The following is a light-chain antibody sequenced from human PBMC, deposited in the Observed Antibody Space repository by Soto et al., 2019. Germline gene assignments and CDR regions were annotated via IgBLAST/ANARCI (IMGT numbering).Light chain of an antibody. J-gene: IGKJ4*01. CDR3: QQRINWPLT. Sequence: DIVLTQSPATLSLSPGERATLSCRASQSVSSYLAWYQQKPGQAPRLLISDATNRATGIPARFSGSGSGTDFTLTIDCLEPEDFAVYYCQQRINWPLTFGGGTKVEIK. V-gene: IGKV3-11*01. CDR1: QSVSSY. CDR2: DAT.